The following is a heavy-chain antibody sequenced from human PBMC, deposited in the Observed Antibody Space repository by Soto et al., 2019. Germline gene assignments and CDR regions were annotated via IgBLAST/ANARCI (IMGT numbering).Heavy chain of an antibody. Sequence: QVQLVESGGGSVKPGGSLRLSCAASGFTFSDYYMSWIRQAPGKGLEWVSYISSSSSYTNYADSVKGRFTISRDNAKNSLYLQMNSLRAEDTAVYYCARDIRVPCSGGSCLNWFDPWGQGTLVTVSS. V-gene: IGHV3-11*05. CDR3: ARDIRVPCSGGSCLNWFDP. CDR1: GFTFSDYY. D-gene: IGHD2-15*01. J-gene: IGHJ5*02. CDR2: ISSSSSYT.